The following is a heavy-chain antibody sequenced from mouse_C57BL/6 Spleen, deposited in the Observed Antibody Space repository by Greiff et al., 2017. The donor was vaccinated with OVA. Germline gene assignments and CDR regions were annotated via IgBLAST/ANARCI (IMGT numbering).Heavy chain of an antibody. J-gene: IGHJ4*01. V-gene: IGHV1-72*01. CDR3: ARGIYDGYFPYAMDY. CDR2: IDPNSGGT. Sequence: QVHVKQPGAELVKPGASVKLSCKASGYTFTSYWMHWVKQRPGRGLEWIGRIDPNSGGTKYNEKFKSKATLTVDKPSSTAYMQLSSLTSEDSAVYYCARGIYDGYFPYAMDYWGQGTSVTVSS. CDR1: GYTFTSYW. D-gene: IGHD2-3*01.